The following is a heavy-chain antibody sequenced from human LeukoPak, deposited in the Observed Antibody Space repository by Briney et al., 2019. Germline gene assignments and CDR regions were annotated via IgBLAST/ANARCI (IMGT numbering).Heavy chain of an antibody. V-gene: IGHV3-64D*09. D-gene: IGHD6-25*01. CDR3: LKVPNYSSGY. CDR1: GFTFSPYA. CDR2: ISSNGGST. Sequence: PGGSLRLSCSASGFTFSPYAMHWVRQAPGKGLESVSTISSNGGSTYYADSVKGRFTISRDNSMNTLYLQMSSLTAEDTAVYYCLKVPNYSSGYWGQGTLVTVSS. J-gene: IGHJ4*02.